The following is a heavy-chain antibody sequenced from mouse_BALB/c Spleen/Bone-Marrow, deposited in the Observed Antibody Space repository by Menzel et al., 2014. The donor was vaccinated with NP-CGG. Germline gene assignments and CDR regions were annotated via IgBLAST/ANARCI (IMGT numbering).Heavy chain of an antibody. V-gene: IGHV14-3*02. D-gene: IGHD1-2*01. J-gene: IGHJ4*01. CDR1: GFNIKDTY. CDR3: ASATTATYYAMDY. Sequence: VQLKESGAELVKPGASVKLSCTASGFNIKDTYMHWVKQRPEQGLEWIGRIDPANGNTKYDPKFQGKATITTDTSSNTAYPQVSSLTSEDTAVYYCASATTATYYAMDYWGQGTSVTVSS. CDR2: IDPANGNT.